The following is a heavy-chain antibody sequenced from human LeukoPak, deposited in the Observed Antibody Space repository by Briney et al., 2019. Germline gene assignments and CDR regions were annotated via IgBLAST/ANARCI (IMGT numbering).Heavy chain of an antibody. D-gene: IGHD6-13*01. Sequence: AASVKVSCKVPGYTLTELSMHWVRQAPGKGLEWMGGFDPEDGETIYAQKFQGRVTMTEDTSTDTAYMELSSLRSEDTAVYYCATPGQLVHGLDYWGQGTLVTVSS. CDR1: GYTLTELS. CDR2: FDPEDGET. CDR3: ATPGQLVHGLDY. V-gene: IGHV1-24*01. J-gene: IGHJ4*02.